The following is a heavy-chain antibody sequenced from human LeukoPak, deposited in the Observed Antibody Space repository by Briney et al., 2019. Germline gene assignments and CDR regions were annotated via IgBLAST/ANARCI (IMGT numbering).Heavy chain of an antibody. V-gene: IGHV4-34*01. CDR1: GGSLSGYY. CDR3: ARSLVVVVPAAILDRNYYYYYYMDV. D-gene: IGHD2-2*01. CDR2: INHSGST. J-gene: IGHJ6*03. Sequence: PSETLSLTRAVYGGSLSGYYWIWIRQPPGKALEGIGEINHSGSTHHNPSLKSRVTISVDTSKNQFSLKLSSVTAADTAVYYCARSLVVVVPAAILDRNYYYYYYMDVWGKGTTVTVSS.